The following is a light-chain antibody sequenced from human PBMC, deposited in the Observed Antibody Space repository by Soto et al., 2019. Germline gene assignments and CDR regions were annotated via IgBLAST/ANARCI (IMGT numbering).Light chain of an antibody. V-gene: IGLV2-14*01. CDR3: RSYSSSSKV. J-gene: IGLJ2*01. CDR2: DVS. Sequence: QSALTQPASVSGSPGQSITISCTGTSSDVGGYNYVSWYQQHPGKAPKLMIYDVSNLPSGVSNRFSGSKSGNTASLTISGLQAEDEADYYCRSYSSSSKVFGGGTKVTVL. CDR1: SSDVGGYNY.